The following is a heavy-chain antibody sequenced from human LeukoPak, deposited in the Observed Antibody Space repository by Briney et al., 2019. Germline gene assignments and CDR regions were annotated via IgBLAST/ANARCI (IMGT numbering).Heavy chain of an antibody. J-gene: IGHJ3*02. CDR3: ARRSRMTTIDAFDI. Sequence: SETLFLTCTVSGGSISSYYWSWLRQPPGKGLEWIGYIYYSESTNYNPSLKSRVTISVDTSKNQFFLKLSSVTAADTAVYYCARRSRMTTIDAFDIWGQGTMVTVSS. V-gene: IGHV4-59*08. CDR1: GGSISSYY. D-gene: IGHD5-24*01. CDR2: IYYSEST.